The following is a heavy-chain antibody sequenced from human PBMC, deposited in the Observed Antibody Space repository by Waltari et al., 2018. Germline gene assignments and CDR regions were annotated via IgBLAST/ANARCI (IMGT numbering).Heavy chain of an antibody. CDR1: GYSISSGYY. CDR3: ARDGGGGLSTLYNWFDP. V-gene: IGHV4-38-2*02. D-gene: IGHD3-16*01. Sequence: QVQLQESGPGLVKPSETLSLTCTVSGYSISSGYYWGWIRQPPGKGLEWIGIIYHSGSTYYNPSLKSRVTISVDTSKNQFSLKLSSVTAADTAVYYCARDGGGGLSTLYNWFDPWGQGTLVTVSS. CDR2: IYHSGST. J-gene: IGHJ5*02.